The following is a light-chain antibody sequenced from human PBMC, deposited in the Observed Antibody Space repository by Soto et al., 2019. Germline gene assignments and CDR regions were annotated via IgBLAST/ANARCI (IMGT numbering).Light chain of an antibody. CDR3: QQRSNWPPA. J-gene: IGKJ5*01. CDR1: QSVSSY. V-gene: IGKV3-11*01. Sequence: EILLTQSTATLSCSPGERATLSCRASQSVSSYLAWYQQKPGQAPRLLIYDASNRATGIPARFSGSGSGTDFTLTISSLEPEDFAVYYCQQRSNWPPAFGQVTRLEI. CDR2: DAS.